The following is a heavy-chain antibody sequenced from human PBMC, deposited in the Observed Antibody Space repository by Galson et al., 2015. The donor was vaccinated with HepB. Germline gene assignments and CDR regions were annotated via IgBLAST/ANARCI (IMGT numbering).Heavy chain of an antibody. Sequence: SLRLSCAASRFAFTNYAMNWVRQAPGRGLEWVPEITGSGDNTDYADFVKGRFTVSRDNSKSTLYLQMNSLRAEDTAVYYCAREFYYDNSGYYGDAFDIWGQGTTVTVSS. V-gene: IGHV3-23*01. CDR2: ITGSGDNT. CDR3: AREFYYDNSGYYGDAFDI. D-gene: IGHD3-22*01. CDR1: RFAFTNYA. J-gene: IGHJ3*02.